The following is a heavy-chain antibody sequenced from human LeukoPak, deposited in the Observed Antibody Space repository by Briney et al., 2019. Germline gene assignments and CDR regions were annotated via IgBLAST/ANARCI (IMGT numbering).Heavy chain of an antibody. D-gene: IGHD3-10*01. CDR1: GFTFDDYA. V-gene: IGHV3-43D*03. Sequence: GGSLRLSCAASGFTFDDYAMHWVRQAPGKGLEWVSLISWDGGGTYYADSVKGRFTISRDNSKNSLYLQMNSLRAEDTALYYCAKEYGSGIRYFDYWGQGTLVTVSS. CDR2: ISWDGGGT. CDR3: AKEYGSGIRYFDY. J-gene: IGHJ4*02.